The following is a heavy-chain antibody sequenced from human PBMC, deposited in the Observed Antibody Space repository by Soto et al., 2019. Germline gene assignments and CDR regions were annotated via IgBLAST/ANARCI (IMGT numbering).Heavy chain of an antibody. Sequence: EVQLVESGGGLVQPGGSLRLSCASSGLTFRTYLAMWVRQAPGEGLVLVSRVYNGGDSTLHAASVTGRFTISRDNAKNTVYLQMSDLRVEDTAMYYCEVRPGYSTGGDYWGRGTLVTVSS. D-gene: IGHD2-15*01. V-gene: IGHV3-74*03. J-gene: IGHJ4*02. CDR1: GLTFRTYL. CDR2: VYNGGDST. CDR3: EVRPGYSTGGDY.